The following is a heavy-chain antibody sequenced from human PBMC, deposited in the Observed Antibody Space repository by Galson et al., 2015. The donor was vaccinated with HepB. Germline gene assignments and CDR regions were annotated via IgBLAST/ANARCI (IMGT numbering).Heavy chain of an antibody. D-gene: IGHD3-10*01. CDR3: ATDYALWITMVRGVSGAFDI. CDR2: FDPEDGET. Sequence: SVKVSCAASGYTLTDLSMHWVRQAPGKGLEWMGGFDPEDGETIYAQKFQGRVTMTEDTSTDTAYMELSSLRSEDTAVYYCATDYALWITMVRGVSGAFDIWGQGTMVTVSS. V-gene: IGHV1-24*01. CDR1: GYTLTDLS. J-gene: IGHJ3*02.